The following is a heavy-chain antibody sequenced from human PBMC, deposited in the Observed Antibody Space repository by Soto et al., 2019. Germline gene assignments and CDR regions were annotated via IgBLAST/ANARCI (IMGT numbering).Heavy chain of an antibody. J-gene: IGHJ5*02. D-gene: IGHD6-19*01. V-gene: IGHV1-18*01. CDR3: ARDTTKYTSGWLPGGFGD. Sequence: QVQLVQSGPEVKRPGSSVKISCKASGFSSSTYAFSWVRRAPGQGLEWMGLISADSGEPRYAQQFQGRVAMTTDTSTRTAYMELRGLTSDDTAVYYCARDTTKYTSGWLPGGFGDWGQGTLVSVSS. CDR1: GFSSSTYA. CDR2: ISADSGEP.